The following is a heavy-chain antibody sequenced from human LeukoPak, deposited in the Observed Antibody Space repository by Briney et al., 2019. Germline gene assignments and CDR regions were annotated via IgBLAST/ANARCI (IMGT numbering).Heavy chain of an antibody. CDR1: GFTFSGYV. J-gene: IGHJ5*02. CDR2: ISGGGGST. CDR3: AKGSGINHYHWIDP. V-gene: IGHV3-23*01. D-gene: IGHD1-14*01. Sequence: QPGGSLRLSCAASGFTFSGYVMHWVRQAPGKGLEWVSGISGGGGSTYYADSVKGRSTISRDNSKNTLYLQMDSLRAEDTALYYCAKGSGINHYHWIDPWGQGTLVTVSS.